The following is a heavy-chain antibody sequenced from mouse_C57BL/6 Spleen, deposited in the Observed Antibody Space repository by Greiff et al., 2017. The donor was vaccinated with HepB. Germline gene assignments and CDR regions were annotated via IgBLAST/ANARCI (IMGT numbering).Heavy chain of an antibody. CDR3: ARGVSLRDYAMDY. CDR2: IDPNSGGT. J-gene: IGHJ4*01. D-gene: IGHD1-1*01. Sequence: QVQLKQPGAELVKPGASVKLSCKASGYTFTSYWMHWVKQRPGRGLEWIGRIDPNSGGTKYNEKFKSKATLTVDKPSSTAYMQLSSLTSEDSAVYYCARGVSLRDYAMDYWGQGTSVTVSS. CDR1: GYTFTSYW. V-gene: IGHV1-72*01.